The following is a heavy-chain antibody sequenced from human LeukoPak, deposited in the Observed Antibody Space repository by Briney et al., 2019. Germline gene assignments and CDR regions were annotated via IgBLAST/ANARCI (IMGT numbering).Heavy chain of an antibody. CDR2: VSYDGSNK. CDR1: GFTFSSYA. J-gene: IGHJ2*01. D-gene: IGHD3-22*01. V-gene: IGHV3-30*04. Sequence: PGRSLRLSCAASGFTFSSYAMHWVRQAPGKGLEWVAVVSYDGSNKYYADSVKGRFTISRDNSKNTLYLQMNSLRAEDTAVYYCARGSRITMIVVVIRDWCFDLWGRGTLVTVSS. CDR3: ARGSRITMIVVVIRDWCFDL.